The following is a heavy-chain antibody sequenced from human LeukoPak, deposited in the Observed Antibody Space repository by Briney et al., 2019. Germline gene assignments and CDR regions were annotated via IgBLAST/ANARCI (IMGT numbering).Heavy chain of an antibody. V-gene: IGHV1-69*04. J-gene: IGHJ3*01. Sequence: ASVKVSCKASGVTYKNYGLSWVRQAPGQGLEWMRRIIPLYGIPNYAQKFQGRVTITADKSTNTAYMELTSLRSEDTAVYYCARDEEDGYKDWGLWGQGTMVTVS. CDR3: ARDEEDGYKDWGL. D-gene: IGHD5-24*01. CDR1: GVTYKNYG. CDR2: IIPLYGIP.